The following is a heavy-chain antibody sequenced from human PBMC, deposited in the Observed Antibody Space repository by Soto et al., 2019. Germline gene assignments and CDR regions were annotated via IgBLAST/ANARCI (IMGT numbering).Heavy chain of an antibody. CDR2: IDGSGGAT. Sequence: PGGSLRLSCAASGFPFSSTDMSWVRQAPGKGLEWVSTIDGSGGATYYADSVRGRFTISRDNSKITVYLQMSSLRADDTAVYYCAKNSGWFNSWGQGTLVTVSS. J-gene: IGHJ5*01. D-gene: IGHD3-10*01. CDR1: GFPFSSTD. CDR3: AKNSGWFNS. V-gene: IGHV3-23*01.